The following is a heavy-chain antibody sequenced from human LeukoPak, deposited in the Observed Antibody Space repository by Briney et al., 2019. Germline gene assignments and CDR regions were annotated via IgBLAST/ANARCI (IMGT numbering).Heavy chain of an antibody. CDR2: INTNTGNP. CDR1: GYTFTSYA. J-gene: IGHJ4*02. Sequence: APVKVSSTASGYTFTSYAMNWVRQAPGQGLEWMGWINTNTGNPTYAQGFTGRFVFSLDTSVSTAYLQISSLKAEDTAVYYCARGGLIIPDYWGQGTLVTVSS. D-gene: IGHD3-10*01. V-gene: IGHV7-4-1*02. CDR3: ARGGLIIPDY.